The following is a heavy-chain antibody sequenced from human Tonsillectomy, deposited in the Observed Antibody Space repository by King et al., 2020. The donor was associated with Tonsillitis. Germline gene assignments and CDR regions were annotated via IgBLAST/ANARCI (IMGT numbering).Heavy chain of an antibody. CDR2: IDWDDDK. V-gene: IGHV2-70*11. D-gene: IGHD6-6*01. CDR3: ARTHGSSVYYYYMDV. Sequence: VTLKESGPALVNPPQTLTLTCTSSGFSLSTSGMCVTWIRQPPGKALEWLARIDWDDDKYYSTSLKTRLTISKDTSKNQVVLTMTNMDPVDTATYYCARTHGSSVYYYYMDVWGKGTTVTVSS. CDR1: GFSLSTSGMC. J-gene: IGHJ6*03.